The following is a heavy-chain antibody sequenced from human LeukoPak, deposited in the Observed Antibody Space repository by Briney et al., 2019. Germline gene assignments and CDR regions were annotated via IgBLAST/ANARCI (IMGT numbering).Heavy chain of an antibody. J-gene: IGHJ4*02. D-gene: IGHD3-10*01. CDR2: INPNSGGT. V-gene: IGHV1-2*02. CDR1: GYTFTGYY. CDR3: ATGRINILWFGELLH. Sequence: ASVKVSCKASGYTFTGYYIHWVRQAPGQGLEWMGWINPNSGGTNDAQKFQGRVTMTTDTSISTAYMELSRLRSDDTAVYYCATGRINILWFGELLHWGQGTLVTVSS.